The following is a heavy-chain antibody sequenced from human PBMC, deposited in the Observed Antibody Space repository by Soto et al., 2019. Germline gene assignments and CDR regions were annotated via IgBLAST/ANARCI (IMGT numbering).Heavy chain of an antibody. D-gene: IGHD2-8*01. CDR1: GFTFSSYS. J-gene: IGHJ5*02. CDR2: ISSSSSYI. V-gene: IGHV3-21*01. Sequence: GGSLRLSCAASGFTFSSYSMNCVRQAPGKGLEWVSSISSSSSYIYYADSVKGRFTISRDNAKNSLYLQMNSLRAEDTAVYYCARDFLSTTVYASIGWFDPWGQGTLVTVSS. CDR3: ARDFLSTTVYASIGWFDP.